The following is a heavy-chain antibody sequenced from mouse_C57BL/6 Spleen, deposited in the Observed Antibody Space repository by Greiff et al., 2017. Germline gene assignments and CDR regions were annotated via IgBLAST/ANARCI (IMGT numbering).Heavy chain of an antibody. CDR3: ARTGNYEFAY. V-gene: IGHV5-17*01. CDR2: ISSGSSTI. J-gene: IGHJ3*01. CDR1: GFTFSDYG. Sequence: VQLKESGGGLVKPGGSLKLSCAASGFTFSDYGMHWVRQAPEKGLEWVAYISSGSSTIYYADTVKGRFTISRDNAKNTLFLQMTSLRSEDTAMYYCARTGNYEFAYWGQGTLVTVSA. D-gene: IGHD2-1*01.